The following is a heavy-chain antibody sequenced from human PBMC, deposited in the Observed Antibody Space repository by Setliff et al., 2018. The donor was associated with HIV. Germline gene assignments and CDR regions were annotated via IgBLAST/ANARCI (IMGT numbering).Heavy chain of an antibody. Sequence: ASVKVSCKASGYSLSTYAISWVRQAPGQGLESMGWIDSNNGNRNFAQKFRGRVTMTTDISTNTAYMEVRSLSFDDTAVYYCVRLTADRTNYYYYMDVWGKGTTVTVSS. J-gene: IGHJ6*03. CDR1: GYSLSTYA. CDR3: VRLTADRTNYYYYMDV. CDR2: IDSNNGNR. V-gene: IGHV1-18*01. D-gene: IGHD2-8*01.